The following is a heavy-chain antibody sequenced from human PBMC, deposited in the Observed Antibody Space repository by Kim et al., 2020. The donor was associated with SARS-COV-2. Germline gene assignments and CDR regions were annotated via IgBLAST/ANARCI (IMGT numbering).Heavy chain of an antibody. Sequence: GESLKISCKGSGYSFTSYWITWVRQMPGKGLEWMVRIDPSDSYTNYSPSFQGLVTISANKSISTAYMQWSGLKASDSAMYYCAKTFRSGWYSDYWYFHLWGRRTLVSVSS. D-gene: IGHD6-19*01. CDR1: GYSFTSYW. J-gene: IGHJ2*01. CDR2: IDPSDSYT. CDR3: AKTFRSGWYSDYWYFHL. V-gene: IGHV5-10-1*01.